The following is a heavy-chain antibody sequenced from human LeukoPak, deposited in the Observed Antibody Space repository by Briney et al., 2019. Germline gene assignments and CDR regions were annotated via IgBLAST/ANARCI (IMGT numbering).Heavy chain of an antibody. Sequence: PGGSLRLSCAASGFTFSNDNLNWVRQAPGKGLEWVSSISSSSSYIYYADSLKGRFTISRDNAKNSLYLQMNNLRAEDTAVYYCARENTYSESYLTHFDYWGQGTLVTVSS. J-gene: IGHJ4*02. CDR2: ISSSSSYI. D-gene: IGHD1-26*01. CDR3: ARENTYSESYLTHFDY. V-gene: IGHV3-21*01. CDR1: GFTFSNDN.